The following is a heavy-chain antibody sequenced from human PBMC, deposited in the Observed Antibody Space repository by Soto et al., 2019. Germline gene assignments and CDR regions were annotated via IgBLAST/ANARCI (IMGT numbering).Heavy chain of an antibody. CDR3: ARYYYDSSGIYYFDY. J-gene: IGHJ4*02. Sequence: ASVKVSCKASGYTFTSYGISWVRQAPGQGLEWMGWISAYNGNTNYAQKFQGRVTMTTDTSTSTVYMELSSLRSEDTAVYYCARYYYDSSGIYYFDYWGQGTLVTVSS. D-gene: IGHD3-22*01. CDR1: GYTFTSYG. V-gene: IGHV1-18*01. CDR2: ISAYNGNT.